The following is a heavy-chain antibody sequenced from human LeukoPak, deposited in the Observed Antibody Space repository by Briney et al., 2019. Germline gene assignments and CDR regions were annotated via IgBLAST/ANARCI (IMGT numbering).Heavy chain of an antibody. CDR3: AREVGGSGSY. D-gene: IGHD3-10*01. CDR1: GFAFSTFW. J-gene: IGHJ4*02. CDR2: IKQDGSGK. V-gene: IGHV3-7*01. Sequence: GGSLRLSCAASGFAFSTFWMHWVRQAPGKGLEWVANIKQDGSGKYYVDSVKGRFTISRDNAKNSLYLQMNSLRAEDTAVYYCAREVGGSGSYWGQGTLVTVSS.